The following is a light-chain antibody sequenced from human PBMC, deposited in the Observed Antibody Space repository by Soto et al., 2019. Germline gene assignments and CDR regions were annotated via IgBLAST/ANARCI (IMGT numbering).Light chain of an antibody. CDR2: GNS. J-gene: IGLJ2*01. CDR1: SSNIGAGYE. CDR3: QSYPNSLSAMV. V-gene: IGLV1-40*01. Sequence: QSVLTQPPSVSGAPGQRVTISCTGSSSNIGAGYEVHWYQQLPRTAPKLLIYGNSNRPSGVPDRFSGSKSGTSASLAITGLQAEDVADYYCQSYPNSLSAMVFGGGTKLTVL.